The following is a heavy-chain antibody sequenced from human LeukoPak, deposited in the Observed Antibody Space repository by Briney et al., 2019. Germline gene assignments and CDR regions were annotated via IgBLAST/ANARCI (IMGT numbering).Heavy chain of an antibody. CDR1: GLPFSDAW. J-gene: IGHJ4*02. CDR2: LKSKGGGGTA. D-gene: IGHD6-19*01. V-gene: IGHV3-15*01. CDR3: AKDVPFTSGWALKY. Sequence: GGSLRLSCAASGLPFSDAWMTWVRQAPGKGLEWVGRLKSKGGGGTADYAAPVEGRFTLSRDDSKNTLYLQMNGLKAEDTAVYYCAKDVPFTSGWALKYWGQGTLVTVSS.